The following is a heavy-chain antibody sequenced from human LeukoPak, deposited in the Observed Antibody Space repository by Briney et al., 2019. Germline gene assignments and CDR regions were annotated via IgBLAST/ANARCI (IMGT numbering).Heavy chain of an antibody. Sequence: GGSRRLSCAASGFTFSSYSMNWVRQAPGKGLEWVSSISSSSSYIYYADSVKGRFTISRDNAKNSLYLQMNSLRAADTAVYYCARDNHFPYSSSSVRSFDPWGQGTLVTVSS. CDR3: ARDNHFPYSSSSVRSFDP. D-gene: IGHD6-6*01. CDR1: GFTFSSYS. CDR2: ISSSSSYI. J-gene: IGHJ5*02. V-gene: IGHV3-21*01.